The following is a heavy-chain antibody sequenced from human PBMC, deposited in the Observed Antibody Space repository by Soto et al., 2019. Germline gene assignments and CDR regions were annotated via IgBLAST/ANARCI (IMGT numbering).Heavy chain of an antibody. V-gene: IGHV4-61*01. J-gene: IGHJ4*02. CDR3: ARDIRGYSRAFDY. D-gene: IGHD5-18*01. Sequence: VQLQESGPGLVKPSETLSLTCSVSGDSVSSDSYYWTWIGQPPGKGLEWIGYISSSGRTNYNPSLKSRVTISLDTSSNQFSLELTSVTAADTAIYYCARDIRGYSRAFDYWGQGTLVTVSS. CDR1: GDSVSSDSYY. CDR2: ISSSGRT.